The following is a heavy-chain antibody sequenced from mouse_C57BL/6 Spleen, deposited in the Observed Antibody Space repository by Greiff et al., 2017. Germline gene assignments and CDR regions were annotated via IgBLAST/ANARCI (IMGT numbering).Heavy chain of an antibody. J-gene: IGHJ3*01. V-gene: IGHV7-3*01. Sequence: VQLVESGGGLVQPGGSLSLSCAASGFTFTDYYMSWVRQPPGKALEWLGFIRNKANGYTTEYSASVKGRFTISRDNSQSIIYLQMNALSAEDSATYYGARSSTGLRTGCADWGQGTLVTGSA. CDR2: IRNKANGYTT. CDR3: ARSSTGLRTGCAD. D-gene: IGHD1-1*01. CDR1: GFTFTDYY.